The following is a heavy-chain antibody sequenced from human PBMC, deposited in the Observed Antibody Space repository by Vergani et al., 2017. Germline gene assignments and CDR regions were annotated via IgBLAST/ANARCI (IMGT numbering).Heavy chain of an antibody. CDR3: ARDCTSGGCPDNYGMDV. CDR1: GFTFSDFS. D-gene: IGHD2-8*01. Sequence: VQLVESGGGLVKPGGSLRLSCAASGFTFSDFSMSWVRQAPGKGLEWVAFIGSSGPYINYADSVKGRFIISRDNTNNSLFLQLRSLRAEDGAVYYCARDCTSGGCPDNYGMDVWGQGATVTVSS. V-gene: IGHV3-21*06. J-gene: IGHJ6*02. CDR2: IGSSGPYI.